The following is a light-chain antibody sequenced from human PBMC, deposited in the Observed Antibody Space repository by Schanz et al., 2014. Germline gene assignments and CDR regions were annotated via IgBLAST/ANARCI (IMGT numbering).Light chain of an antibody. CDR3: SSYTSSSTPLVV. J-gene: IGLJ2*01. Sequence: QSALTQPPSASGSPGQSVTISCTGTSSDVGGYNYVSWYQQHPGKAPKLMIYEVSNRPSGVPDRFSGSKSGNTASLTVSGLQAEDEADYYCSSYTSSSTPLVVFGGGTKLTVL. V-gene: IGLV2-8*01. CDR2: EVS. CDR1: SSDVGGYNY.